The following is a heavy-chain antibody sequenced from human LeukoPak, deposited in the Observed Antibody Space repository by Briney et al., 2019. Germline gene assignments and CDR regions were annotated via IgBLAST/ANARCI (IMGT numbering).Heavy chain of an antibody. D-gene: IGHD3-10*01. CDR1: GFTFSSYW. Sequence: GGSLRLSCAASGFTFSSYWMTWVRQAPGKGLEWVANIKQDGSNKYYADSVKGRFTISRDNSKNTLYLQMNSLRAEDTAVYYCAKEGLLWFGELFGNENWFDPWGQGTLVTVSS. J-gene: IGHJ5*02. V-gene: IGHV3-7*01. CDR2: IKQDGSNK. CDR3: AKEGLLWFGELFGNENWFDP.